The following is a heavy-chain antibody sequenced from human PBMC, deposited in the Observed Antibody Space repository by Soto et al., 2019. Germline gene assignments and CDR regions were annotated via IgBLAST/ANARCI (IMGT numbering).Heavy chain of an antibody. V-gene: IGHV3-23*01. J-gene: IGHJ5*02. Sequence: GGSLRLSCAASGFTFSSYAMTWVRQAPGKGLEWVSSMGGSGRSTYYTDSVKGRFTISRDNSKSTLYLQMTSLRGEDTAVYYCTSPGTYDILSWGQGTLVTVSS. CDR3: TSPGTYDILS. D-gene: IGHD3-9*01. CDR2: MGGSGRST. CDR1: GFTFSSYA.